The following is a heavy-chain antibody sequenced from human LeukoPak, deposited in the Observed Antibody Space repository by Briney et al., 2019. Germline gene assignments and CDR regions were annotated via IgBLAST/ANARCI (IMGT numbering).Heavy chain of an antibody. CDR1: GGSISSYY. D-gene: IGHD3-10*01. V-gene: IGHV4-59*12. Sequence: SETLSLTCTVSGGSISSYYWTWIRQSPGKGLEWIGFFHHSGSTNYNPSLKSRVTISVDTSKNQFSLKLSSVTAADTAVYYCARRRITMVRGVILTYYFDYWGQGTLVTVSS. CDR3: ARRRITMVRGVILTYYFDY. CDR2: FHHSGST. J-gene: IGHJ4*02.